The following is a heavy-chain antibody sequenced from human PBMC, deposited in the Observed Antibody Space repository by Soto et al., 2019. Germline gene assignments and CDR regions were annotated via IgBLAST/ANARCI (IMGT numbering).Heavy chain of an antibody. CDR2: IKSKSDGGTT. D-gene: IGHD3-3*01. CDR3: TTDEWH. V-gene: IGHV3-15*01. Sequence: GGSLRLSCAASGFTFSDAWMSWVRQAPGKGLECIGRIKSKSDGGTTDYGAPVKGRFTISRDDSKNTLYLEMNSLIAEDTAVYYCTTDEWHWGQGTLVTVSS. CDR1: GFTFSDAW. J-gene: IGHJ4*02.